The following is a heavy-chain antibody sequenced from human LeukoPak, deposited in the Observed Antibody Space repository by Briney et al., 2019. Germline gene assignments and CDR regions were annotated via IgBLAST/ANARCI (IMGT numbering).Heavy chain of an antibody. CDR2: MNPKNGDA. CDR3: AGSVSGTNAFDI. CDR1: GYTFTSYD. V-gene: IGHV1-8*03. Sequence: ASVKVSCKASGYTFTSYDINWVRQATGQGLEWMGRMNPKNGDAGYAQKFQGRVTIARNTSISTGYMELSSLRSEDTAVYYCAGSVSGTNAFDIWGQGTMVTVSS. D-gene: IGHD6-19*01. J-gene: IGHJ3*02.